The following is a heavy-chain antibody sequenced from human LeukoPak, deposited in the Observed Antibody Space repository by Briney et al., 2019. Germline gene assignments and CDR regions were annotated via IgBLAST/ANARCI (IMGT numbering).Heavy chain of an antibody. Sequence: SETLSLTCTVSGGSISSGGYYWSWVRQNPGKGLEWIGYIYYSGSTYYNPSLKSRVTISVDTSKNQFSLKLSSVTAADTAVYYCASSRYGSVDYWGQGTLVTVSS. J-gene: IGHJ4*02. CDR1: GGSISSGGYY. CDR3: ASSRYGSVDY. CDR2: IYYSGST. D-gene: IGHD3-10*01. V-gene: IGHV4-31*03.